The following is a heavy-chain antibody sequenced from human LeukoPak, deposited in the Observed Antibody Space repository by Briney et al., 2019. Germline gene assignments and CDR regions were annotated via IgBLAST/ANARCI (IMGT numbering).Heavy chain of an antibody. D-gene: IGHD6-19*01. CDR1: GFTFSSYA. V-gene: IGHV3-20*01. CDR2: INWNGGST. J-gene: IGHJ4*02. CDR3: AREVAVGNYFDY. Sequence: GGSLRLSCAASGFTFSSYAMSWVRQAPGKGLEWVSGINWNGGSTGYADSVKGRFTISRDNAKNSLYLQMNSLRAEDTALYHCAREVAVGNYFDYWGQGTLVTVSS.